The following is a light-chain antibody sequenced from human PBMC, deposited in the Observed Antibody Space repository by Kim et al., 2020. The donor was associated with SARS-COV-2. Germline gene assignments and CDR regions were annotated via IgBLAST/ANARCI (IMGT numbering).Light chain of an antibody. J-gene: IGLJ1*01. V-gene: IGLV3-1*01. Sequence: VSPGQTASITCSGDGLGNKYASWYQQRSCQSPVLVIYQDSKRPSGIPERFSGSNSGNTATLTISGTQAMDEADYYCQAWDNSAGVFGTGTKVTVL. CDR3: QAWDNSAGV. CDR1: GLGNKY. CDR2: QDS.